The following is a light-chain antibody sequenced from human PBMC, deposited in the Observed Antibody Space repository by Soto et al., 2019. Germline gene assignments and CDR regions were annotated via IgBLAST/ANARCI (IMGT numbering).Light chain of an antibody. J-gene: IGKJ1*01. CDR3: QQYGSSPRT. CDR2: GAS. CDR1: QSVSSSY. V-gene: IGKV3-20*01. Sequence: EIVLTQSPGTLSFSPGERATPSCRASQSVSSSYLVWYQQKPGQAPRLLIYGASSRATGIPDRFSGSGSGTDFTLTISRLEPEDFVVYYCQQYGSSPRTFGQGTKGDIK.